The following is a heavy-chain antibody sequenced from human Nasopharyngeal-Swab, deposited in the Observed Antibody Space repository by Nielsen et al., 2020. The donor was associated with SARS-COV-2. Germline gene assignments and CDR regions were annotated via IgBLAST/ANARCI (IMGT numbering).Heavy chain of an antibody. Sequence: GSLRLSCTVSGGSISSSSYYWGWIRQPPGKGLEWIGSIYYSGSTYYNPSLKSRVTISVDTSKNQFSLKLSSVTAADTAVYYCARHPFYYGMDVWGQGTTVTVSS. CDR3: ARHPFYYGMDV. V-gene: IGHV4-39*01. CDR1: GGSISSSSYY. CDR2: IYYSGST. J-gene: IGHJ6*02.